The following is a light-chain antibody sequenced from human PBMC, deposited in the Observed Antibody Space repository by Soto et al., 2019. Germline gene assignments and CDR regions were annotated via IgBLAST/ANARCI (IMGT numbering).Light chain of an antibody. CDR3: SSFTSSSTVI. Sequence: QSALTQPASVSGSPEQSITISCTGTNSDVGAYNYVSWYQQHPGKAPKLMIYEVSNRPSGVSNRFSGSKSGNTASLTISGLQAEDEADYYCSSFTSSSTVIFGGGTKLTVL. CDR1: NSDVGAYNY. V-gene: IGLV2-14*01. J-gene: IGLJ2*01. CDR2: EVS.